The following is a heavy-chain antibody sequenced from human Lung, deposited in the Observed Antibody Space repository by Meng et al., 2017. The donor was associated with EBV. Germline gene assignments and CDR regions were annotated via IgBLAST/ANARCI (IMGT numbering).Heavy chain of an antibody. CDR3: ATTTVRGVNWFDP. V-gene: IGHV4-59*06. J-gene: IGHJ5*02. CDR1: GGSISSYY. D-gene: IGHD3-10*01. CDR2: IYYSGST. Sequence: QGRRHEPGPGLLYPSQTLPLTCTVSGGSISSYYWSWIRSHAGKGLEWIGYIYYSGSTYYNPSLKSRVTISVDTSKNQFSLNLTSVTAADTAVYYCATTTVRGVNWFDPWGQGTLVTVSS.